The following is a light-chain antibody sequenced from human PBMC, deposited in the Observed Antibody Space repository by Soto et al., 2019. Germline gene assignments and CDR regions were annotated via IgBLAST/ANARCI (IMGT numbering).Light chain of an antibody. CDR1: SSVVGGYNY. CDR2: DVS. CDR3: SSYTRSSTYV. V-gene: IGLV2-14*01. Sequence: QSALTQPASVSGSPGQSITISCTGTSSVVGGYNYVSWYRQHPGRAPKLMIYDVSNRPSGVSNRFSGSKSGNTASLTISGLQAEDEADYYRSSYTRSSTYVFGTGTKVTVL. J-gene: IGLJ1*01.